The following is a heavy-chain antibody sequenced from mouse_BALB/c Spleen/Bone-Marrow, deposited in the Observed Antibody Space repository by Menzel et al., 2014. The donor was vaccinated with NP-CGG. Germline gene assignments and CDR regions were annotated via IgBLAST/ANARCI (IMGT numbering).Heavy chain of an antibody. Sequence: EVKAVESGGGLVQPGESLKLSCESNEYEFPSHDMSWVRKTPEKRLELVAAINSDGGITNYPDTIERRFTISRDNTKKTLYLQMSSLRSEDTALYYCARHVFCYAMDYWGQGPPVTVSS. CDR3: ARHVFCYAMDY. V-gene: IGHV5-2*01. CDR1: EYEFPSHD. J-gene: IGHJ4*01. CDR2: INSDGGIT.